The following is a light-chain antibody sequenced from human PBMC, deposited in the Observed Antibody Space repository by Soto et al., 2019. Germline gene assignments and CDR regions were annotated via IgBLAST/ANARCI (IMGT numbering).Light chain of an antibody. Sequence: QSVLTRPPSASGTPGQMVTISCSGISSNIGSNYVYWYQQLPGTAPKLLIYRNNQRPSGVPDRFSGSKSGTSASLAISGLRSEDEADYYCAAWDDSLSGLYVFGTGTKVTVL. CDR1: SSNIGSNY. J-gene: IGLJ1*01. V-gene: IGLV1-47*01. CDR2: RNN. CDR3: AAWDDSLSGLYV.